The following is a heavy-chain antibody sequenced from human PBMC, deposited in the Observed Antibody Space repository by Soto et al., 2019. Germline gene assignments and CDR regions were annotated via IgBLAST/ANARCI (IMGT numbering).Heavy chain of an antibody. D-gene: IGHD6-6*01. J-gene: IGHJ6*02. CDR2: INPKSGGT. CDR1: GYTFTVYY. V-gene: IGHV1-2*02. CDR3: IAARPMLTPGLRDSYGMDV. Sequence: QVQLVQSGSAVKKPGASVKVSCKASGYTFTVYYMHWVRQAPGQGLECIGGINPKSGGTNYAQKFQGRVTMTRDTSISTAYRELSRLRSDDTDVYYCIAARPMLTPGLRDSYGMDVWGQWTTVTVSS.